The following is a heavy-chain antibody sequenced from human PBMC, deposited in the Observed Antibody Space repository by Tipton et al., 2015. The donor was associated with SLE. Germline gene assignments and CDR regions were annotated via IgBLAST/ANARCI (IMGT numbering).Heavy chain of an antibody. CDR2: INYSGNT. V-gene: IGHV4-61*10. Sequence: TLSLTCTVSGDSINSGTYYWSWIRQPAGKGLEWIGYINYSGNTNYNPSLKSRVTISVDTSKNQFSLRLSSVTAADTAVYYCARTSGSYMDYWGQGTLVTVSS. CDR3: ARTSGSYMDY. CDR1: GDSINSGTYY. J-gene: IGHJ4*02. D-gene: IGHD3-10*01.